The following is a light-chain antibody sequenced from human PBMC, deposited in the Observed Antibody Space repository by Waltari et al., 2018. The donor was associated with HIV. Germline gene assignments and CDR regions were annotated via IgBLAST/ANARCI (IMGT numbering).Light chain of an antibody. Sequence: QSVLTQPPSVSAAPGQKVTISCSGSHSNIGSNSVSWSQQLPGTAPKLLIYEDNKRTSGVPDRFSGSKSGTSATLGVTGLQTGDEADYYCGTWDSGPNAARVVFGGGTKLTVL. CDR3: GTWDSGPNAARVV. J-gene: IGLJ2*01. CDR2: EDN. CDR1: HSNIGSNS. V-gene: IGLV1-51*02.